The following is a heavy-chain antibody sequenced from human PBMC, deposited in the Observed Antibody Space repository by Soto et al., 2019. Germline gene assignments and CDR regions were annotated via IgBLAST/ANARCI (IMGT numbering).Heavy chain of an antibody. J-gene: IGHJ5*02. CDR2: IYYSGST. CDR3: ARGAYDSSGYYYWFDP. V-gene: IGHV4-30-4*01. D-gene: IGHD3-22*01. Sequence: QVQLQESGPGLVKPSQTLSLTCTVSGGSISSGDYYWSWIRQPPGKGLEWFGYIYYSGSTYYNPSLKSRVTISVDTSKNQFSLKLSSVTAADTAVYYCARGAYDSSGYYYWFDPWGQGTLVTVSS. CDR1: GGSISSGDYY.